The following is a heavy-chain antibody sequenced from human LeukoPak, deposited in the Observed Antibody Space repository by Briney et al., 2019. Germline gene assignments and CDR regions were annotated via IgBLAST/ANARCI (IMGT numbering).Heavy chain of an antibody. V-gene: IGHV4-4*07. CDR2: IYTSGST. CDR1: GGSISSYY. J-gene: IGHJ5*02. CDR3: ARGLAFGGVIVNNWFDP. D-gene: IGHD3-16*02. Sequence: SETLSLTCTVSGGSISSYYWSWIRQPAGKGLEWIGRIYTSGSTNYNPSLKSRVTMSVDTSKNQFSLKLSSVTAADTAVYYCARGLAFGGVIVNNWFDPWGQGTLVTVSS.